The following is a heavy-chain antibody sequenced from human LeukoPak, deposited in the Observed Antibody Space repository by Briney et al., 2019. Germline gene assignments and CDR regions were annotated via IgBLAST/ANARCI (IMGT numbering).Heavy chain of an antibody. D-gene: IGHD2-2*01. CDR3: ARRRSSTTGDAFDI. V-gene: IGHV3-20*04. J-gene: IGHJ3*02. CDR1: GFTFDDYG. Sequence: PGGSLRLSCAASGFTFDDYGMSWVRQAPGKGLEWVSGINWNGDSISYADSVSGRFTISRDNAKNSLYLQMNSLRAEDTALYSCARRRSSTTGDAFDIWGQGTMVTVSS. CDR2: INWNGDSI.